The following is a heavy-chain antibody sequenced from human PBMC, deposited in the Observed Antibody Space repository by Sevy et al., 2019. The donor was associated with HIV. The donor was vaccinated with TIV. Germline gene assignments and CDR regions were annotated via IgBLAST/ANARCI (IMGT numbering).Heavy chain of an antibody. J-gene: IGHJ5*02. CDR2: INHSGST. CDR3: ARGLLNDCRSTSCYYRVTWFDP. V-gene: IGHV4-34*01. D-gene: IGHD2-2*01. CDR1: GGSFSGYY. Sequence: SETLSLTCAVYGGSFSGYYWSWIRQPPGKGLEWIGEINHSGSTNYNTSLKSRFTISVDTSKNQVSLKLSSVTAADTAVYYCARGLLNDCRSTSCYYRVTWFDPWGQGTLVTVSS.